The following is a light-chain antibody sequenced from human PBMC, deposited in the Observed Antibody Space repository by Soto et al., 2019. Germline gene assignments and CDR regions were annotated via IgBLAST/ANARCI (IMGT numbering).Light chain of an antibody. CDR3: SSYTTGGSYV. Sequence: QSALTQPASVSGSPGLSIAISCTGTSRDVGGYNSVSWYQQQPGKVPKLMIYDVSNRPSGVPTRFSGSKSGNTASLTISRLQAEDEGDYYCSSYTTGGSYVFGTGTKLTVL. J-gene: IGLJ1*01. CDR2: DVS. V-gene: IGLV2-14*01. CDR1: SRDVGGYNS.